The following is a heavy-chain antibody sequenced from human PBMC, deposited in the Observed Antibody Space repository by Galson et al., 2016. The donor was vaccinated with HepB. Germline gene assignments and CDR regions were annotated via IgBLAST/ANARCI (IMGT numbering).Heavy chain of an antibody. D-gene: IGHD6-19*01. CDR2: IKQDGSDK. J-gene: IGHJ4*02. CDR3: ARTDPYDGGWFDY. Sequence: SLRLSCAASGFSFSSHWMSWVRQAPGQGLEWVANIKQDGSDKKYVDSVKGRLTISRDNAKNSLSLQMNSLRAEDTAVYYCARTDPYDGGWFDYWGQGTLVTVSS. CDR1: GFSFSSHW. V-gene: IGHV3-7*01.